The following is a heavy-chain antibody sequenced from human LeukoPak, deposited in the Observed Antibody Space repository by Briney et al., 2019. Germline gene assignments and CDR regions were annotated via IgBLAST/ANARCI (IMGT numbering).Heavy chain of an antibody. CDR1: GFTFDDYA. CDR3: AKDDSSGQGGYFDY. J-gene: IGHJ4*02. Sequence: GSLRLSCAASGFTFDDYAMHWVRQAPGKGLEWVSLISWDGGSTYYADSVKGRFTISRDNSKNSLYLQMNSLRAEDTALYYCAKDDSSGQGGYFDYWGQGTLVTVSS. D-gene: IGHD3-22*01. CDR2: ISWDGGST. V-gene: IGHV3-43D*03.